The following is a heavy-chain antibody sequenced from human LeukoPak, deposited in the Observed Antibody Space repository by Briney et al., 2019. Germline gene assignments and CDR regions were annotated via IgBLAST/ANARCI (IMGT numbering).Heavy chain of an antibody. D-gene: IGHD6-19*01. V-gene: IGHV4-39*01. CDR3: ARHSGAGTGFVY. J-gene: IGHJ4*02. CDR1: GGSISSSSYY. CDR2: IYYSGST. Sequence: SETLSLTCTVPGGSISSSSYYWGWIRQPPGKGLEWIGSIYYSGSTYYNPSIKSRLTISIDTSKNQFSLKLSSVTAADTAVYYCARHSGAGTGFVYWGQGTLVTVSS.